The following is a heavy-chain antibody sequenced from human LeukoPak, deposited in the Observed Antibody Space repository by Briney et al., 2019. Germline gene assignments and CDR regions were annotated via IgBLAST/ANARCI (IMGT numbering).Heavy chain of an antibody. V-gene: IGHV4-59*01. CDR2: IYYSGST. CDR3: ARVVSYAEDAFDI. D-gene: IGHD3-16*01. J-gene: IGHJ3*02. CDR1: GFTFSTFA. Sequence: GSLRLSCEASGFTFSTFAMIWVRQPPGKGLEWIGYIYYSGSTNYNPSLKSRVTISVDTSKNQFSLKLSSVTAADTAVYYCARVVSYAEDAFDIWGQGTMVTVSS.